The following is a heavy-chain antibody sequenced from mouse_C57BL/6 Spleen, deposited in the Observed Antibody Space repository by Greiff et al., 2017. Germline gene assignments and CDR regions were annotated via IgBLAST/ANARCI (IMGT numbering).Heavy chain of an antibody. CDR3: ARLGYEYDVGWFAY. CDR1: GYTFTSYW. J-gene: IGHJ3*01. D-gene: IGHD2-4*01. Sequence: QVHVKQPGAELVKPGASVKMSCKASGYTFTSYWITWVKQRPGQGLEWIGDIYPGSGSTNYNEKFKSKATLTVDTSSSTAYMQLSSLTSEDSAVYYCARLGYEYDVGWFAYWGQGTLVTVSA. CDR2: IYPGSGST. V-gene: IGHV1-55*01.